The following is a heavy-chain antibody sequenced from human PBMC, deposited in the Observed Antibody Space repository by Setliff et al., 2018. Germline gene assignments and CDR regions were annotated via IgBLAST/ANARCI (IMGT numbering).Heavy chain of an antibody. J-gene: IGHJ4*02. D-gene: IGHD5-12*01. CDR1: GLSYINDW. CDR3: AKVPNSGGYAGPFDF. CDR2: INQGGGEQ. Sequence: GSLRLSCTASGLSYINDWMSWVRQAPGKGLEWVANINQGGGEQFYVDSVKGRFTISRDNSKNTLYLQMNSLSAEDTAVYYFAKVPNSGGYAGPFDFWGQGTLVTVSS. V-gene: IGHV3-7*01.